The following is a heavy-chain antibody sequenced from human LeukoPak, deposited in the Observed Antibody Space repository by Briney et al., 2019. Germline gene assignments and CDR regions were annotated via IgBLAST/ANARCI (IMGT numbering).Heavy chain of an antibody. D-gene: IGHD3-22*01. CDR1: GFTFSSYG. CDR3: ATVLYYYDSSGYYY. Sequence: GGTLRLSCAASGFTFSSYGMSWVRQAPGKGLEWVSAISGSGGSTYYADSVKGRFTISRDNSKNTLYLQMNSLRAEDTAVYYCATVLYYYDSSGYYYWGQGTLVTVSS. V-gene: IGHV3-23*01. CDR2: ISGSGGST. J-gene: IGHJ4*02.